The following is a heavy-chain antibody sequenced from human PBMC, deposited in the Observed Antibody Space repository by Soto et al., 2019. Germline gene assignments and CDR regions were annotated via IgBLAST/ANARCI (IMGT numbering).Heavy chain of an antibody. D-gene: IGHD3-16*01. CDR3: ATSSAFGRSNYYFDY. Sequence: ASVKVSCKASGGTFSSYAISWVRQAPGQGLEWMGGIIPIFGTANYAQKFQGRVTITADESTSTAYMELSSLRSEDTAVYYCATSSAFGRSNYYFDYWGQGTLVTVSS. V-gene: IGHV1-69*13. J-gene: IGHJ4*02. CDR2: IIPIFGTA. CDR1: GGTFSSYA.